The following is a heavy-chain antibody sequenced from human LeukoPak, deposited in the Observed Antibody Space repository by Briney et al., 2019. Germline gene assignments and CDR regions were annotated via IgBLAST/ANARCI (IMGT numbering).Heavy chain of an antibody. CDR2: ISCSGGST. V-gene: IGHV3-23*01. J-gene: IGHJ4*02. CDR1: GFTFSSYG. CDR3: AKGALANYFDF. Sequence: GGSLRLSCAVSGFTFSSYGKTGVRRAPGKGLVEVSVISCSGGSTNYADSLKGRFTISRDNSKNTLYLQLNCVTAEDPAVYYCAKGALANYFDFWGQGTLVTVSS.